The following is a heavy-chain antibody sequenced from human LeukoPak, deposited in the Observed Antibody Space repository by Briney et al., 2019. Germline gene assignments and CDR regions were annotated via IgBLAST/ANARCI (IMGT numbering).Heavy chain of an antibody. CDR3: ARRRTTGLSGYMDV. D-gene: IGHD2-2*01. CDR2: IDYSGST. Sequence: PSETLSLTCTVSGGSISSYYWSWIRQPPRKGLEWIGYIDYSGSTNYNPSLKSRVTISVGTSKNQFSLKLTSVTAADTAVYHCARRRTTGLSGYMDVWGKGTTVTVSS. J-gene: IGHJ6*03. CDR1: GGSISSYY. V-gene: IGHV4-59*08.